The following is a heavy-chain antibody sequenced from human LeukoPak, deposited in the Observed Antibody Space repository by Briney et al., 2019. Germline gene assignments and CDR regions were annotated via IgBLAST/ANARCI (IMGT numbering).Heavy chain of an antibody. J-gene: IGHJ6*03. V-gene: IGHV1-8*01. D-gene: IGHD6-6*01. Sequence: ASVKVSCKASGYTFTSYDINWVRQATGQGLEWMGWMNPNSGNTGYAQTFQGIVTITRNTSISTAYMELSSLRSEDTAVYYCARSGIAALLRYYYYYMDVWGKGATVTVSS. CDR3: ARSGIAALLRYYYYYMDV. CDR1: GYTFTSYD. CDR2: MNPNSGNT.